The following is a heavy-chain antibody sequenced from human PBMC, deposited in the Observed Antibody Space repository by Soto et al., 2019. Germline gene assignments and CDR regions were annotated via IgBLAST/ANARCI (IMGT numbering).Heavy chain of an antibody. D-gene: IGHD4-17*01. CDR1: WFTVSSNY. CDR2: IYSGGST. CDR3: ARVTVSCFDF. Sequence: PGGSLRLSCAASWFTVSSNYMSWVRQAPGKGLEWVSVIYSGGSTYYADSVKGRFTISRDNSKNTLYLQMNRLRGEETAVYYCARVTVSCFDFWGHRTLVNVSS. J-gene: IGHJ4*01. V-gene: IGHV3-53*01.